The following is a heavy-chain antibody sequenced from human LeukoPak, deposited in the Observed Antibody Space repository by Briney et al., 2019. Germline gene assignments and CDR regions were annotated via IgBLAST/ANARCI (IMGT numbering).Heavy chain of an antibody. J-gene: IGHJ4*02. CDR3: AKEDGSAEYFDS. Sequence: SETLSLTCSVSGHSISSGYSWGWIRQAPGKGLEWIGSISHSGTTAYNPSLKSRGTILKDTAKNHLSLNLRSVTAADTAVYFCAKEDGSAEYFDSWGQGTLVTVSS. CDR1: GHSISSGYS. V-gene: IGHV4-38-2*02. D-gene: IGHD1-26*01. CDR2: ISHSGTT.